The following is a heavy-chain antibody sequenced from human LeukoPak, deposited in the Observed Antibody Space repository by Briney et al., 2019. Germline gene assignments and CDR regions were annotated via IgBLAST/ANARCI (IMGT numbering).Heavy chain of an antibody. CDR1: GFTFSSYG. D-gene: IGHD3-9*01. V-gene: IGHV3-30*18. CDR3: AKVGPLRYFDWSYFDY. CDR2: ISYDGSNK. Sequence: GGSLRLSCAASGFTFSSYGMHWVRQAPGKGLEWVAVISYDGSNKYYADSAKGRFTISRDNSKNTLYLQMNSLRAEDTAVYYCAKVGPLRYFDWSYFDYWGQGTLVTVSS. J-gene: IGHJ4*02.